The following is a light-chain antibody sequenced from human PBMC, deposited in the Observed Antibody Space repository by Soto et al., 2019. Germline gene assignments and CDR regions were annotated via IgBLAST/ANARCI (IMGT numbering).Light chain of an antibody. CDR2: DAS. Sequence: EIVLTQSPATLSLSPGERATLSFRASQGVSSYLAWYQQKPGQAPMLLIYDASNRATGIPARFSGSGPGTDFTLTISSLEPEDFAVYYCQQRSNWHVGPGTKVDIK. CDR1: QGVSSY. V-gene: IGKV3D-11*01. CDR3: QQRSNWH. J-gene: IGKJ3*01.